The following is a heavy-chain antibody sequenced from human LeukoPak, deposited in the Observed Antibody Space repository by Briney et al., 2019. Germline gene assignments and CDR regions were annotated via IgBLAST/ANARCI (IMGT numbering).Heavy chain of an antibody. V-gene: IGHV3-48*03. J-gene: IGHJ6*04. Sequence: GGSLRLSCAAAGFTFRSYEMNWVRQAPGKGLEWVSYISSSGSTIYYADSVKGRFTISRDNAKNSLYLQMNSLRAEDTAVYYCAELGITMIGGVWGKGTTVTISS. CDR1: GFTFRSYE. CDR3: AELGITMIGGV. D-gene: IGHD3-10*02. CDR2: ISSSGSTI.